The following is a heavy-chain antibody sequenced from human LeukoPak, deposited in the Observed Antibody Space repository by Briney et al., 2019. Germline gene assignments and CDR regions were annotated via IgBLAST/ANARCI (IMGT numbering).Heavy chain of an antibody. CDR3: AKVGDSSGWTPLGY. D-gene: IGHD6-19*01. J-gene: IGHJ4*02. Sequence: GGSLRLSCAASGFTFSSYAVSWVRQAPGKGLEWVSAISGSGGSTYYADSVKGRFTISRDNSKNTLYLQMNSLKAEDTAVYYCAKVGDSSGWTPLGYWGQGTLVTVSS. CDR1: GFTFSSYA. V-gene: IGHV3-23*01. CDR2: ISGSGGST.